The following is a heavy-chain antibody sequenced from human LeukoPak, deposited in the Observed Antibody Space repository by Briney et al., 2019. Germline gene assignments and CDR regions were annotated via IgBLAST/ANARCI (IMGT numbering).Heavy chain of an antibody. J-gene: IGHJ4*02. CDR2: ISGSGGST. V-gene: IGHV3-23*01. D-gene: IGHD6-19*01. CDR1: GFTFSRYA. Sequence: GGSLRLSCAASGFTFSRYAMSWVRQAPGKGLEWVSAISGSGGSTYYADSVKGRFTISRDNSKNTLYLQMNSLRAEDTAVYYCAKDVAVSGTAYFDYWGQGTLVTVSS. CDR3: AKDVAVSGTAYFDY.